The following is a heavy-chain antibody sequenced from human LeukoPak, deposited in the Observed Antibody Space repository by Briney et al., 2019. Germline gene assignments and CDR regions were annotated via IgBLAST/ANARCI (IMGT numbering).Heavy chain of an antibody. CDR2: IGGSGVGT. CDR1: GFTFGSYG. D-gene: IGHD3-22*01. CDR3: AKYDYYDSTGHLVGDAFDV. J-gene: IGHJ3*01. Sequence: GGSLRLSCTASGFTFGSYGMSCVRQVPGKGPEWVSAIGGSGVGTYYADSVEGRFTISRDNSKNTLSLQMNSLKSGDTAVYYCAKYDYYDSTGHLVGDAFDVWGQGTTVTVSS. V-gene: IGHV3-23*01.